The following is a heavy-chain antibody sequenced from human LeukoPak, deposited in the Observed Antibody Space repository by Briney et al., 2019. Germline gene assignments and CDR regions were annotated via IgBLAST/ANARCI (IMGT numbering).Heavy chain of an antibody. Sequence: GESLKISCKGSGYSFTSYWIGWVRQMPGKGVEWMGIIYPCDSDTRYSPSFQGQVTISADKSINTAYLQWSSLKASDTAMYYCARHEGPRYCSGGSCFEFDYWGQGTLVTVSS. CDR2: IYPCDSDT. CDR3: ARHEGPRYCSGGSCFEFDY. V-gene: IGHV5-51*01. CDR1: GYSFTSYW. J-gene: IGHJ4*02. D-gene: IGHD2-15*01.